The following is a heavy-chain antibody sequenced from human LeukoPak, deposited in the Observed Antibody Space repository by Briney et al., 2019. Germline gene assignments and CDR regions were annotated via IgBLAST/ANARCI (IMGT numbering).Heavy chain of an antibody. CDR3: AKDGFREGYNYDAFDI. Sequence: GRSLRLSCAASGFTFSSYGMHWVRQAPGKGLEWVGVIWYDGSNKYYADSVKGRFTISRDNSKNTLYLQMNSLRAEDTDVYYCAKDGFREGYNYDAFDIWGQGTMVTVSP. CDR1: GFTFSSYG. J-gene: IGHJ3*02. D-gene: IGHD5-24*01. V-gene: IGHV3-33*06. CDR2: IWYDGSNK.